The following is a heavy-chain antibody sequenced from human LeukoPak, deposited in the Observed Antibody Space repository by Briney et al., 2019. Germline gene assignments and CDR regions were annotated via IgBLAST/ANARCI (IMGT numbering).Heavy chain of an antibody. CDR1: GYIFNNYD. Sequence: ASVKVSCKASGYIFNNYDINWVRQATGQGLEWMGWMNPNSGNTGYAQKFQGRVTMTRNTSISTAYMELSNLRSEDTAVYYCARYITMVRGGSWFDPWGQGTLVTVSS. D-gene: IGHD3-10*01. CDR3: ARYITMVRGGSWFDP. CDR2: MNPNSGNT. J-gene: IGHJ5*02. V-gene: IGHV1-8*01.